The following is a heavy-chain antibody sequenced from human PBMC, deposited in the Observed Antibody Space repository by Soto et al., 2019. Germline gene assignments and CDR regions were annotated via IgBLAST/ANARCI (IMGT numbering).Heavy chain of an antibody. J-gene: IGHJ3*02. CDR1: GGTFSSYA. CDR2: IIPIFGTA. CDR3: ARDVPYYGDYAFAS. D-gene: IGHD4-17*01. V-gene: IGHV1-69*12. Sequence: QVQLVQSGAEVKQPGSSVKVSCKASGGTFSSYAISWVRQAPGQGLEWMGGIIPIFGTANYAQKFKGRVTITADESTGTAYMALSSLISVDTAVYYCARDVPYYGDYAFASWGQGTMVTVSS.